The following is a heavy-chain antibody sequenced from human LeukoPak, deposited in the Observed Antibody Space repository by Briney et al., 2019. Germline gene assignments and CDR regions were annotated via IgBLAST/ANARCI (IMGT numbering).Heavy chain of an antibody. Sequence: GGSLRLSCAASAFTFSTYSMNWVRQAPGKGLEWVSSISSSSSYIYYADSVKGRFTISRDNAKNSLYLQMNSLRAEDTAVYYCARDRESSSWFDYWGQGTLVTVSS. J-gene: IGHJ4*02. V-gene: IGHV3-21*01. D-gene: IGHD6-13*01. CDR1: AFTFSTYS. CDR2: ISSSSSYI. CDR3: ARDRESSSWFDY.